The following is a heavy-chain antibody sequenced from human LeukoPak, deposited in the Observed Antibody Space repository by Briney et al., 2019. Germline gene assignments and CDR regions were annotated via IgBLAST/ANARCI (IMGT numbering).Heavy chain of an antibody. CDR2: MNPNSGNT. CDR3: AGVYCSSTSCYFNWFDP. D-gene: IGHD2-2*01. Sequence: ASVKVSCKASGYTFTSYDINWVRQATGQGLEWMGWMNPNSGNTGYAQKFQGRVTMTRNTSVSTAYMELSSLRSEDTAVYYCAGVYCSSTSCYFNWFDPWGQGTLVTVSS. J-gene: IGHJ5*02. CDR1: GYTFTSYD. V-gene: IGHV1-8*01.